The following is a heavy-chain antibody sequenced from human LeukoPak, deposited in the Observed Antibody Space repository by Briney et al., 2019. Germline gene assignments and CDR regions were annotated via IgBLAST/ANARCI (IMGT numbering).Heavy chain of an antibody. Sequence: GGSLRLSCAASGFTFSSYAMSWVRQAPGKGLEWVSAISGSGGSTYYADSVKGRFTISRDNSKNTLYLQMNSLRAEDTAVYYCAKDHLGFPANYFDYWGQGTLVTVST. V-gene: IGHV3-23*01. D-gene: IGHD3-10*01. J-gene: IGHJ4*02. CDR3: AKDHLGFPANYFDY. CDR2: ISGSGGST. CDR1: GFTFSSYA.